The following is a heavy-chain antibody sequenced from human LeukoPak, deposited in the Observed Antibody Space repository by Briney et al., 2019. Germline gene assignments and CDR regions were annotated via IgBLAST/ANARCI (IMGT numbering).Heavy chain of an antibody. J-gene: IGHJ6*03. CDR1: GGSISTSNYY. V-gene: IGHV4-39*07. CDR2: IFYSGST. D-gene: IGHD2-21*01. CDR3: ARVGGGDYYYYYMDV. Sequence: PSETLSLTCTVSGGSISTSNYYWGWVRQPPGKALEWIGNIFYSGSTYYSPSLKSRVTISLDTSRNQFSLKLSSVTAADTAVYYCARVGGGDYYYYYMDVWGKGTTVTISS.